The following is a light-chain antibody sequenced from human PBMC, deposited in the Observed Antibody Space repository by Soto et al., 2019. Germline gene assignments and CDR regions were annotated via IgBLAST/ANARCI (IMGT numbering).Light chain of an antibody. Sequence: DIQMTQSRSSLFASVGQRVTINSQASQDISKYLNWYKQKPGKAPKILSYEASNLETGVPSRFSGRGSGTDFTFTISSLTPEDIATYYCQQYDNLPLTFGGGTKVDIK. V-gene: IGKV1-33*01. CDR1: QDISKY. CDR2: EAS. J-gene: IGKJ4*01. CDR3: QQYDNLPLT.